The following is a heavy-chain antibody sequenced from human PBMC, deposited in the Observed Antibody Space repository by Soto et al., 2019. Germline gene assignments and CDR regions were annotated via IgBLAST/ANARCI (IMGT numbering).Heavy chain of an antibody. CDR1: GYTFTSYA. J-gene: IGHJ4*01. Sequence: GASVKVSCKASGYTFTSYAMHWVRQAPGQRLEWMGWINAGNGHTKYSQRFQGRVTITRDTSASTAYMELSSLRSEDTAVYYCARSIVVVTALDYWGHGTLVTVSS. D-gene: IGHD2-21*02. V-gene: IGHV1-3*01. CDR3: ARSIVVVTALDY. CDR2: INAGNGHT.